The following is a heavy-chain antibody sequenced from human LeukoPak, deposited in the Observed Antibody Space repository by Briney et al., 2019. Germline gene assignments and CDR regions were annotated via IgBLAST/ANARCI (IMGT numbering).Heavy chain of an antibody. J-gene: IGHJ5*02. CDR2: ISSTGRT. V-gene: IGHV4-61*02. CDR1: GGSISSSSYC. Sequence: SETLSLTCTVSGGSISSSSYCWGWIRQPAGKGLEWIGRISSTGRTDYNPSLTSRVTISIDTSKNQLSMKLNSVTAADTAVYYCAKGAGSPWFDPWGQGTLVTVSS. CDR3: AKGAGSPWFDP. D-gene: IGHD6-19*01.